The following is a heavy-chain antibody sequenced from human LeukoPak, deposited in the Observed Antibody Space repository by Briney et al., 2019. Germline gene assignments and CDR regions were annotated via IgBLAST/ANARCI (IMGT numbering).Heavy chain of an antibody. Sequence: GGSLRLSCAASGFTFSSFAMTWVRQAPGKGLEWVCGVSGGGSRTYYADSVKGRFTISRDNSNNTLFLQMHSLRADDTALDYCAKHTYYDQGDFATWGQGTMVIFSS. CDR3: AKHTYYDQGDFAT. CDR1: GFTFSSFA. J-gene: IGHJ3*02. CDR2: VSGGGSRT. D-gene: IGHD3-22*01. V-gene: IGHV3-23*01.